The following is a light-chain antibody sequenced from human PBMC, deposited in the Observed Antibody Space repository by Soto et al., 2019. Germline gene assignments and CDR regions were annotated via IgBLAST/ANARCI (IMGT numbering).Light chain of an antibody. CDR1: QSVSSN. Sequence: EILMTQSPVTLSVSPGERATLSCRASQSVSSNLAWYQQKPGQAPSLLIFGVSNRATGIPDRFSGSGSGTDFTLTISRLEPEDFAVYYCGQFVSAPPRTFGQGTKVDI. CDR3: GQFVSAPPRT. CDR2: GVS. V-gene: IGKV3-20*01. J-gene: IGKJ1*01.